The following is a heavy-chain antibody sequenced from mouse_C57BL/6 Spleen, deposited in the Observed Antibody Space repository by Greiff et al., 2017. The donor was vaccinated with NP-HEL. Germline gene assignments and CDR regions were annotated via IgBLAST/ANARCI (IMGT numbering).Heavy chain of an antibody. CDR3: ARNDYGSFAY. J-gene: IGHJ3*01. CDR2: INPYNGGT. CDR1: GYTFTDYY. D-gene: IGHD1-1*01. Sequence: EVQLQQSGPVLVKPGASVKMSCKASGYTFTDYYMNWVKQSYGKSLEWIGVINPYNGGTSYNQKFKGKATLTVDKSSSTAYMELNSLTSEDSAVYYCARNDYGSFAYWGQGTLVTVSA. V-gene: IGHV1-19*01.